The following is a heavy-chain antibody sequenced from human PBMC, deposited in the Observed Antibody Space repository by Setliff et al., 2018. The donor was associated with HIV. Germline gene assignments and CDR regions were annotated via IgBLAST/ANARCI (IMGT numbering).Heavy chain of an antibody. CDR2: INQDGSEK. D-gene: IGHD3-16*01. V-gene: IGHV3-7*03. CDR3: ANPPLKGHLGVGFDY. CDR1: GFTFNNYS. J-gene: IGHJ4*02. Sequence: GGSLRLSCAASGFTFNNYSMSWVRQAPGKGLEWVANINQDGSEKYYVDSVKVRFTISRDNSRNMLYLQMNSLRAEDTAVYYCANPPLKGHLGVGFDYWGQGTQVTVSS.